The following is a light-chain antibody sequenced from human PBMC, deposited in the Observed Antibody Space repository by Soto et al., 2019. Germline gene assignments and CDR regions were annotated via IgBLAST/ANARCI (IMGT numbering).Light chain of an antibody. V-gene: IGLV1-47*01. CDR1: RSNIGNNY. Sequence: QSVLTQPPSASGTPGQRVTISCSGSRSNIGNNYVHWYRQLPGTAPKLLIYRSNQRPSGVPDRFSGSKSGTSASLAISGLRSEDEADYHCAAWDDSLSGWVFGGGTQLTVL. J-gene: IGLJ3*02. CDR2: RSN. CDR3: AAWDDSLSGWV.